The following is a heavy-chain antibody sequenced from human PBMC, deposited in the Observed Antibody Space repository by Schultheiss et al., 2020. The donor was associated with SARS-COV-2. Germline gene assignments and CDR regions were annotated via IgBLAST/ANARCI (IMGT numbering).Heavy chain of an antibody. CDR2: IYYSGST. Sequence: GSLRLSCTVSGGSISSYYWSWIRQPPGKGLEWIGYIYYSGSTNYNPSLKSRVTISVDRSKNQFSLKLSSVTAADTAVYYCARVRSIAARPQWFDPWGQGTLVTVSS. V-gene: IGHV4-59*12. CDR3: ARVRSIAARPQWFDP. CDR1: GGSISSYY. D-gene: IGHD6-6*01. J-gene: IGHJ5*02.